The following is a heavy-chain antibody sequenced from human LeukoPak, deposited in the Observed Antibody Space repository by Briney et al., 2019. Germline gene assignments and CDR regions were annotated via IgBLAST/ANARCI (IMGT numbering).Heavy chain of an antibody. CDR3: ARDWSSSWYGGPFWFDP. V-gene: IGHV1-18*01. CDR2: ISAYNGNT. D-gene: IGHD6-13*01. Sequence: ASVKVSFKASGYTFTSYGISWVRQAPGQGLEWMGWISAYNGNTNYAQKLQGRVTMTTDTSTSTAYMELRSLRSDDTAVYYCARDWSSSWYGGPFWFDPWGQGTLVTVSS. CDR1: GYTFTSYG. J-gene: IGHJ5*02.